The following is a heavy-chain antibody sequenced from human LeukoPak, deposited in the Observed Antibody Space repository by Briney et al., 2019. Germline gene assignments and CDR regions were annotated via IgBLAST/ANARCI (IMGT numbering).Heavy chain of an antibody. V-gene: IGHV3-30*04. J-gene: IGHJ4*02. CDR1: GFSFSNYA. CDR3: VRDESSGSSLQGCGY. D-gene: IGHD1-26*01. Sequence: PGGSLRLSCAASGFSFSNYAMHWVRQAPGKGLEWVAIISYVGAYKYYADSVKGRFTISRDNSKNTLYLQMSSLRIEDTAVYYCVRDESSGSSLQGCGYWGQGALVTVSS. CDR2: ISYVGAYK.